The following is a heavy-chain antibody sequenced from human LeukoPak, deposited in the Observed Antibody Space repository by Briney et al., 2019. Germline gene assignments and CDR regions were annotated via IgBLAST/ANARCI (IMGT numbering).Heavy chain of an antibody. V-gene: IGHV4-39*07. CDR3: ARASISPDWFDP. CDR1: GGSINSASYS. Sequence: SETLSLTCAVSGGSINSASYSWSWIRQPPGKGLEWIGSIYHSGSTYYNPSLKSRVTISVDTSKNQFSLKLSSVTAADTAVYYCARASISPDWFDPWGQGTLVTVSS. D-gene: IGHD6-6*01. J-gene: IGHJ5*02. CDR2: IYHSGST.